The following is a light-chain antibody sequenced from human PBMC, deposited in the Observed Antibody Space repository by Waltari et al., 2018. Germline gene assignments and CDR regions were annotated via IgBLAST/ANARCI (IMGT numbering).Light chain of an antibody. V-gene: IGKV3D-20*01. J-gene: IGKJ4*01. Sequence: EIVLTQSPATLSLSSGETATLPCRASHYISSNYLAWYQQKPGPAPRLLIYDASNRATGSAARCSGGGSGTDVTLTSSRLEPQDVAMFYCQQYGNSPVTFGGGTKVEI. CDR2: DAS. CDR1: HYISSNY. CDR3: QQYGNSPVT.